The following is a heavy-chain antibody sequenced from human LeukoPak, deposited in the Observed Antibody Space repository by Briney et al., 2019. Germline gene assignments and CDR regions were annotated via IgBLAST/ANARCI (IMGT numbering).Heavy chain of an antibody. D-gene: IGHD3-10*01. V-gene: IGHV1-69*06. Sequence: GSSVKVSCKASGGTFSSYAISWVRQAPGQGLEWMGGIIPIFGTANYAQKFQGRVTITADKSTSTAYMELSSLRSEDTAVYYCARVFSRLYLVRGVKYYFDYWGQGTLVTVSS. J-gene: IGHJ4*02. CDR2: IIPIFGTA. CDR1: GGTFSSYA. CDR3: ARVFSRLYLVRGVKYYFDY.